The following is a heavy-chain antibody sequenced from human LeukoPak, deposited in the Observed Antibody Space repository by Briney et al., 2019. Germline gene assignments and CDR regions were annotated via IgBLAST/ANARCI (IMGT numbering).Heavy chain of an antibody. CDR1: GFTFSSYA. Sequence: GGSLRLSCAASGFTFSSYAMSWVRQAPGKGLEWVSAISGSGGSTYYADSVKGRFTISRDNSKNTLYLQMNSLRAEDTAVYHCARDASRYCTNGVCFDLFDYWGQGTLVTVSS. CDR2: ISGSGGST. D-gene: IGHD2-8*01. J-gene: IGHJ4*02. V-gene: IGHV3-23*01. CDR3: ARDASRYCTNGVCFDLFDY.